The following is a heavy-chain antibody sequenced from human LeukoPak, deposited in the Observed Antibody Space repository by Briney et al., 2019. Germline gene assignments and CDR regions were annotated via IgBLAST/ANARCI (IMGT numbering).Heavy chain of an antibody. CDR3: ARGSKRLRLHYYYYYGMDV. CDR2: INHSGST. V-gene: IGHV4-34*01. J-gene: IGHJ6*02. D-gene: IGHD5-12*01. CDR1: GGSFSGYY. Sequence: SETLSLTCAVYGGSFSGYYWSWIRQPPGKGLEWIGEINHSGSTNYNPSLKSRVTISVDTSKNQFSLKLSSVTAADTAVYYCARGSKRLRLHYYYYYGMDVWGQGTTVTVSS.